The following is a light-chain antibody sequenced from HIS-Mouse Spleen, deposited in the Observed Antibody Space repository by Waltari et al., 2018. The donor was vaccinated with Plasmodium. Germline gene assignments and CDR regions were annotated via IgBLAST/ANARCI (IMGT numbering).Light chain of an antibody. V-gene: IGLV2-14*01. CDR2: EVS. J-gene: IGLJ1*01. CDR3: SSYTSSSTLV. Sequence: QSALTQPASVSGSPGQSITISCTGTSSDVGGYNYVSWYQQHPGKAPKLMYYEVSNRPAGVSNRFAGSKSGNAASLTISGHQAEDEAYYYCSSYTSSSTLVFGTGTKVTVL. CDR1: SSDVGGYNY.